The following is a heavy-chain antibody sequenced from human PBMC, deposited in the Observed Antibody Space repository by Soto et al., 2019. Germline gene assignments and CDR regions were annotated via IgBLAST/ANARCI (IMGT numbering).Heavy chain of an antibody. V-gene: IGHV5-10-1*01. CDR3: ARRDYFYGVDV. J-gene: IGHJ6*02. CDR2: LVPSDFAP. CDR1: GYSFSSFG. Sequence: PGESLKISCKGSGYSFSSFGTSWVRQKPGKGLEWMGSLVPSDFAPSYSPSFQGHVPISVDKSITTAYLQWHSLRASDTAIYYCARRDYFYGVDVWGQGTTVTVSS. D-gene: IGHD4-17*01.